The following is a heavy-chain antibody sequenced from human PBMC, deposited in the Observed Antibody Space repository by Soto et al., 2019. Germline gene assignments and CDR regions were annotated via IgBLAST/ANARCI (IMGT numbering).Heavy chain of an antibody. D-gene: IGHD3-9*01. Sequence: GSLRLSCAASGFTFSSYAMSWVRQAPGKGLEWVSAISGSGGSTYYADSAKGRFTISRDNSKSTLYLQMNSLRADDTAVYYCAKGGDYYDLLTGYTRDNYYFDYWGQGAQVTVSS. CDR1: GFTFSSYA. CDR2: ISGSGGST. J-gene: IGHJ4*02. CDR3: AKGGDYYDLLTGYTRDNYYFDY. V-gene: IGHV3-23*01.